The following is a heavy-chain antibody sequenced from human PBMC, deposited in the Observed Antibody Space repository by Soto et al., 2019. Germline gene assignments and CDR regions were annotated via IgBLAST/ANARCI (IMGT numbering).Heavy chain of an antibody. Sequence: QMQLVQSGPEVKKPGTSVKVSCKASGFTFITSTVQWVRQARGQPLEWLGWIVVGSGNTIYAQNXQXXXPXARAASPRTAYMELSSLRFEDTGVYYCAAGDYHDTSGYSSDYWGQGTLVTVSS. CDR1: GFTFITST. CDR2: IVVGSGNT. V-gene: IGHV1-58*01. J-gene: IGHJ4*02. D-gene: IGHD3-3*01. CDR3: AAGDYHDTSGYSSDY.